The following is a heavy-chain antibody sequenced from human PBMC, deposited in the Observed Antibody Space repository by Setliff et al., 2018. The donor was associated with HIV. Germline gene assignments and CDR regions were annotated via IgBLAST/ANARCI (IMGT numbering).Heavy chain of an antibody. CDR2: IYYSGNT. CDR1: GASIRGHY. V-gene: IGHV4-59*08. CDR3: ARSLVPSGYYYGRHAFDI. Sequence: PSETLSLTCSVSGASIRGHYWSWIRQSPGKGLEWIGNIYYSGNTNYDPSFKSRVTISVDTSENQFSLRANSVTAADTAVYYCARSLVPSGYYYGRHAFDIWGQGTKVTVSS. J-gene: IGHJ3*02. D-gene: IGHD3-22*01.